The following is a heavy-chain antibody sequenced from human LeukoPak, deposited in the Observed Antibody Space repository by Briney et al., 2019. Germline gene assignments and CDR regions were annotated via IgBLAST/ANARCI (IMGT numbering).Heavy chain of an antibody. CDR2: INAGNGNT. Sequence: ASVKVSCKASGYTFTSYAMHWVRQAPGQRLEWMGWINAGNGNTIYSQKFQGRVTITRDTSATTAYMELSSLRSEDTAVYYCARHLMAVAVNHYYYGIDVWGQGTTVTVSS. CDR3: ARHLMAVAVNHYYYGIDV. CDR1: GYTFTSYA. D-gene: IGHD6-19*01. V-gene: IGHV1-3*01. J-gene: IGHJ6*02.